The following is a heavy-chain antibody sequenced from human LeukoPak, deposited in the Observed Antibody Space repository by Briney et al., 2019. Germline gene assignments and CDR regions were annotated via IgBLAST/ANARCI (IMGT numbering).Heavy chain of an antibody. CDR2: INQDGGEK. CDR3: ARPGAS. CDR1: GFTFTSQW. V-gene: IGHV3-7*01. Sequence: HTGESLRLSCAASGFTFTSQWMSWVRQAPGKGLEWVANINQDGGEKYFLDSVKGRFTISRDNAMNSLYLQMNSLRAEDTAVYYCARPGASWGQGTLVTVSS. D-gene: IGHD3-10*01. J-gene: IGHJ4*02.